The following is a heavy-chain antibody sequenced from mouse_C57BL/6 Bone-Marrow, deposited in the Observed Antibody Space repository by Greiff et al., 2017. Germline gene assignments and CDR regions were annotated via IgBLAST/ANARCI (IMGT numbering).Heavy chain of an antibody. CDR2: IYPRSGNT. CDR3: ASWGEYYGSSYTCDY. CDR1: GYTFTSYG. J-gene: IGHJ2*01. Sequence: VQLQQSGAELARPGASVKLSCKASGYTFTSYGLSWVKQRTGQGLVWIGEIYPRSGNTYYNEKFKGKATLTADKSSSTAYMELRSLTSEDSAVYFWASWGEYYGSSYTCDYGGQGTTRTGAS. V-gene: IGHV1-81*01. D-gene: IGHD1-1*01.